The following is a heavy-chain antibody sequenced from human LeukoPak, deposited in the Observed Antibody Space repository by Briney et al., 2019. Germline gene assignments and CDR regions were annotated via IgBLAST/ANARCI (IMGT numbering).Heavy chain of an antibody. CDR2: LDPADGET. D-gene: IGHD4-17*01. CDR1: GYTHTDLS. J-gene: IGHJ4*02. Sequence: ASVKVSCKVSGYTHTDLSTHWVRQAPGKGLEWMGGLDPADGETIYAQKFQGRVTMTEDTSTDTAYMELNSLRSEDTAVYYCATHRTTVITGLVYWGQGTLVSVSS. V-gene: IGHV1-24*01. CDR3: ATHRTTVITGLVY.